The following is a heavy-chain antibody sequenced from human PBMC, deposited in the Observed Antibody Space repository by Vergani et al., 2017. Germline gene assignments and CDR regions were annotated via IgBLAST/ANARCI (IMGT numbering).Heavy chain of an antibody. CDR1: GFTFSSYA. V-gene: IGHV3-21*02. D-gene: IGHD2-2*01. J-gene: IGHJ6*02. CDR3: ARDGVVPAAKLSYYYYGMDV. CDR2: ISSSSSYI. Sequence: VQLVESGGGVVQPGRSLRLSCAASGFTFSSYAMHWVRQAPGKGLEWVSSISSSSSYIYYADSVKGRFTISRDNAKNSLYLQMNSLRAEDTAVYYCARDGVVPAAKLSYYYYGMDVWGQGTTVTVSS.